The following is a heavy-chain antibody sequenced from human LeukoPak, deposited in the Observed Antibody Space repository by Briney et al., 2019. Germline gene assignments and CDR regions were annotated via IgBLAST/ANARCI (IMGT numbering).Heavy chain of an antibody. D-gene: IGHD2-8*01. J-gene: IGHJ6*02. V-gene: IGHV3-48*04. CDR1: GFTFSSYS. CDR3: RKNRPPRAMAISQTNNSYSGMTS. Sequence: GGSLRLSCAASGFTFSSYSMNWVRQAPGKGLEWVSYISSSSSTIYYADSVKGRFTISRDNAKNSLYLQMNSLRAEDTAVYYGRKNRPPRAMAISQTNNSYSGMTSGAKGPRSPSP. CDR2: ISSSSSTI.